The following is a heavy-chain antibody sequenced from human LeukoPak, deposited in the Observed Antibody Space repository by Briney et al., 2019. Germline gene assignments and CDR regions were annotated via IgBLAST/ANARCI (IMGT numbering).Heavy chain of an antibody. V-gene: IGHV4-34*01. CDR2: INHGGST. CDR3: ARRIMITFGGVIVPQGGYFDY. J-gene: IGHJ4*02. D-gene: IGHD3-16*02. CDR1: GGSFSGYY. Sequence: SETLSLTCAVYGGSFSGYYWSWIRQPPGKGLEWIGEINHGGSTNYNPSLKSRVTISVDTSKNQFSLKLSSVTAADTAVYYCARRIMITFGGVIVPQGGYFDYWGQGTLVTVSS.